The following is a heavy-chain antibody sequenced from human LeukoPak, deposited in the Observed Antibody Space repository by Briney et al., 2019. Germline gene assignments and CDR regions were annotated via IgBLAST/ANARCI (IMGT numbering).Heavy chain of an antibody. Sequence: SETLSLTCTVSGGSISSGGYYLSWIRQHPGKGLEWIVYIYYSGSTYYNPSLKSRVTISVDTSKNQFSLKLSSVTAADTAVYYCARDSRSTVTSSYYYYGMDVWGQGTTVTVSS. CDR3: ARDSRSTVTSSYYYYGMDV. CDR1: GGSISSGGYY. J-gene: IGHJ6*02. D-gene: IGHD4-17*01. V-gene: IGHV4-31*03. CDR2: IYYSGST.